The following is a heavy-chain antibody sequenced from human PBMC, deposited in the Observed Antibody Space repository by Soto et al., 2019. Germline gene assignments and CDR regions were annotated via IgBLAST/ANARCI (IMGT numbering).Heavy chain of an antibody. Sequence: PGGSLRLSCTASGFTFGYYAMSWVRQAPGKGLEWVGFIRSKAYGGTTEYAASVKGRFTISRDDSKSIAYLQMNSLKTEDTAVYYCTRAGYGIRFGYYYGMDVWGQGTTVTVSS. CDR2: IRSKAYGGTT. CDR3: TRAGYGIRFGYYYGMDV. D-gene: IGHD3-3*01. V-gene: IGHV3-49*04. J-gene: IGHJ6*02. CDR1: GFTFGYYA.